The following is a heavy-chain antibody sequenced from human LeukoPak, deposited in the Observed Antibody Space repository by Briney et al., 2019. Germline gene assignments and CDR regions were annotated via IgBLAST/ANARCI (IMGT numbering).Heavy chain of an antibody. D-gene: IGHD3-10*01. CDR2: ISCDGSNK. V-gene: IGHV3-30*18. Sequence: GGSLRLSCAASGFTFSSYGMHWVRQAPGKGLEWVAVISCDGSNKYYADSVKGRFTISRDNSKNTLYLQMNSLRAEDTAVYYCAKSPDYGSGSFVWYFDLWGRGTLVTVSS. CDR1: GFTFSSYG. CDR3: AKSPDYGSGSFVWYFDL. J-gene: IGHJ2*01.